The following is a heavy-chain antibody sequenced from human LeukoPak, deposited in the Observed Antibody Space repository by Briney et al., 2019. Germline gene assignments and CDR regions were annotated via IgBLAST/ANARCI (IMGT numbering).Heavy chain of an antibody. V-gene: IGHV3-30*18. CDR3: AKDSKGSGTYYDRYFDY. CDR1: GFTFSRSG. D-gene: IGHD3-10*01. CDR2: ISYDERDE. J-gene: IGHJ4*02. Sequence: GGSLRLSCAASGFTFSRSGIHWVRQAPGRGLEWVAVISYDERDEYYADSVKGRFTIFRDNSKNTLYLQMNSLRAEDTAVYYCAKDSKGSGTYYDRYFDYWGQGTLVTVSS.